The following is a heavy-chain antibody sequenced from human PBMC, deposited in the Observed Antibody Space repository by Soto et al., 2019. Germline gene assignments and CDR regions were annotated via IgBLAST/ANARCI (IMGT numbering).Heavy chain of an antibody. CDR3: VSDLVGSGIYYTDF. CDR1: AYTFTTWC. V-gene: IGHV1-18*01. D-gene: IGHD3-10*01. CDR2: ISTYNANT. J-gene: IGHJ4*01. Sequence: ASVKVSCKACAYTFTTWCFSWVRQAPGQGLEWMGWISTYNANTNYAQKLQGRVTMTTDTSTSTAYMELRSLRSDDTAVYYCVSDLVGSGIYYTDFWG.